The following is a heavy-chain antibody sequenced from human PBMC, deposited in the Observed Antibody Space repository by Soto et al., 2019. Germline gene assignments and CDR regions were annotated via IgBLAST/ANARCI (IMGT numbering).Heavy chain of an antibody. V-gene: IGHV4-34*01. Sequence: SETLSLTCAVYGGSFSGYYWSWIRQPPGKGLEWIGEINHSGSTNYNPSLKSRVTISVDTSKNQFSLKLSSVTAADTAVYYCARGRRGFWSGSTLYYYYGMGVWGQGTTVTVSS. CDR3: ARGRRGFWSGSTLYYYYGMGV. D-gene: IGHD3-3*01. CDR1: GGSFSGYY. J-gene: IGHJ6*02. CDR2: INHSGST.